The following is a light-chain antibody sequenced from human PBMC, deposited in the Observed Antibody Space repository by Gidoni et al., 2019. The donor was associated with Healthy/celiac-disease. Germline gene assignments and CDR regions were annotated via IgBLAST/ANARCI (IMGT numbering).Light chain of an antibody. J-gene: IGKJ4*01. CDR3: QQYDNLPLT. Sequence: DIQMTQSPPSLSASVGDRVTITCQASQDISNYVNWYQQKPGKAPTLLIYDATNLETGVPSRFSGSGFGTDFTFNISSLQPEDIATYYCQQYDNLPLTFGGGTKVEIK. CDR1: QDISNY. V-gene: IGKV1-33*01. CDR2: DAT.